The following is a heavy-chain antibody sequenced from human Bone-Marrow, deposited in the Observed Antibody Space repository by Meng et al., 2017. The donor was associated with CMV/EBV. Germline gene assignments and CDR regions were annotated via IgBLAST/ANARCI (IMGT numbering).Heavy chain of an antibody. J-gene: IGHJ5*02. CDR3: TRQQYQLLSTRNWFDP. Sequence: GESLKISCAASGFTFSGSAMHWVRQASGKGLEWVGRIRSKANSYATAYAASVKGRFTISRDDSKNTAYLQMNSLKTEDTAVYYCTRQQYQLLSTRNWFDPWGQGTLVTASS. CDR1: GFTFSGSA. V-gene: IGHV3-73*01. D-gene: IGHD2-2*01. CDR2: IRSKANSYAT.